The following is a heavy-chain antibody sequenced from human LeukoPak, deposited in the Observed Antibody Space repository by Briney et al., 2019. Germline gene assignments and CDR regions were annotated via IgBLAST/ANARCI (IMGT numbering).Heavy chain of an antibody. CDR2: IYYSGST. CDR1: GGSISSYY. D-gene: IGHD3-22*01. J-gene: IGHJ4*02. V-gene: IGHV4-59*08. CDR3: AMNGDSSGYYDFDY. Sequence: SEPLSLTCTVSGGSISSYYWSWIRQPPGKGLEWIGYIYYSGSTNYNPSLKSRVTISVDTSKNQFSLKLSSVTAADTAVYYCAMNGDSSGYYDFDYWGQGTLVTVSS.